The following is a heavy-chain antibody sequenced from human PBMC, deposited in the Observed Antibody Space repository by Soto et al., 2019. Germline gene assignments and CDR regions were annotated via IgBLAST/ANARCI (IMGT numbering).Heavy chain of an antibody. V-gene: IGHV3-15*07. J-gene: IGHJ6*02. D-gene: IGHD2-2*03. CDR2: IKSKTDGGTT. CDR1: GFTFSNAW. Sequence: GGSLRLSCAASGFTFSNAWMNWVRQAPGKGLEWVGRIKSKTDGGTTDYAAPVKGRFTISRDDSKNTLYLQMNSLKTEDTAVYYCTTRIGWPHYYYYYGMDVWGQGTTVTVSS. CDR3: TTRIGWPHYYYYYGMDV.